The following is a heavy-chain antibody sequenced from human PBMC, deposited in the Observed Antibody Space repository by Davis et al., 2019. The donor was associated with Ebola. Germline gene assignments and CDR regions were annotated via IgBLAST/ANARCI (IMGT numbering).Heavy chain of an antibody. CDR1: GFTFSAYG. CDR3: ARGSYYDSSGYYYVKLDY. Sequence: GESLKISCAASGFTFSAYGMHWVRQAPGKGLEWVAVISYDGSNKYYADSVKGRFTISRDNSKNTLYLQMNSLRAEDTAVYYCARGSYYDSSGYYYVKLDYWGQGTLVTVSS. J-gene: IGHJ4*02. D-gene: IGHD3-22*01. CDR2: ISYDGSNK. V-gene: IGHV3-30-3*01.